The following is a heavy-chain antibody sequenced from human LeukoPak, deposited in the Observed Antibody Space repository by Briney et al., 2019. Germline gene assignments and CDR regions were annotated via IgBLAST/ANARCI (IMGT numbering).Heavy chain of an antibody. CDR2: ISSSSSYI. Sequence: KTGGSLRLSCAASGFTFSSYSMNWVRQAPGKGLEWVSSISSSSSYIYYADSVKGRFTISRDNAKNSLYLQMNSLRAEDTAVYYCARDSALFGAHSGSYPSDFDYWGQGTLVTVSS. V-gene: IGHV3-21*01. CDR1: GFTFSSYS. J-gene: IGHJ4*02. CDR3: ARDSALFGAHSGSYPSDFDY. D-gene: IGHD1-26*01.